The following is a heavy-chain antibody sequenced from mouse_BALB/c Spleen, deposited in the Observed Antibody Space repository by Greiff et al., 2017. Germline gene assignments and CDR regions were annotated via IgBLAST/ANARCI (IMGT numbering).Heavy chain of an antibody. V-gene: IGHV3-2*02. CDR3: ARRGYYGSSYAMDY. D-gene: IGHD1-1*01. CDR1: GYSITSDYA. Sequence: DVKLQESGPGLVKPSQSLSLTCTVTGYSITSDYAWNWIRQFPGNKLEWMGHISYSGSTSYNPSLKSRISITRDTSKNQFFLQLNSVTTEDTATYYCARRGYYGSSYAMDYWGQGTSVTVSS. J-gene: IGHJ4*01. CDR2: ISYSGST.